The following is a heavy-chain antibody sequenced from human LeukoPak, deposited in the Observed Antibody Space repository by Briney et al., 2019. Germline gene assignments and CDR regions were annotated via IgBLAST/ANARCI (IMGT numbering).Heavy chain of an antibody. Sequence: SQTLSLTCAISGDSFSSNSAAWNWIRQSPSRGLGWLGRTYYRSKWYNDFAVSVKSRITINPDTSKNQFSLQLNSVTPEDTAVYYCARDLLGYCTNGVCYEGFDYWGQGTLVTVSS. CDR2: TYYRSKWYN. CDR3: ARDLLGYCTNGVCYEGFDY. D-gene: IGHD2-8*01. J-gene: IGHJ4*02. CDR1: GDSFSSNSAA. V-gene: IGHV6-1*01.